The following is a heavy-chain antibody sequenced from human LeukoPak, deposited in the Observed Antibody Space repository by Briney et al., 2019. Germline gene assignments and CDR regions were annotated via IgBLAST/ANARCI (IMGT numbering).Heavy chain of an antibody. CDR3: ARYRGGSGYHFDY. D-gene: IGHD5-12*01. CDR2: IYHSGST. CDR1: GGSISSGNW. V-gene: IGHV4-4*02. J-gene: IGHJ4*02. Sequence: SETLSLTCTVSGGSISSGNWWSWVRQSPGRGLEWIGEIYHSGSTNYNPSLKSRVTISLDKSKNQFSLKLTSVTAADTAVYYCARYRGGSGYHFDYWGQGTLVTVSS.